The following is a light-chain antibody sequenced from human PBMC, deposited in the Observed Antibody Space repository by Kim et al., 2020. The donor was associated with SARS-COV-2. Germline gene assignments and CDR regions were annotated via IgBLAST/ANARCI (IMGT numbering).Light chain of an antibody. CDR2: DVS. V-gene: IGLV2-14*03. CDR1: SSDVGGYKY. Sequence: QYAMTQPASVSGYPGQSITISCTGTSSDVGGYKYVSWYQQHPGKAPKLMIYDVSNRPSGVSDRFSGSKSGNTASLTISGLQAEDEGDYYCSSYTRSSNSVLFGGGTQLTVL. CDR3: SSYTRSSNSVL. J-gene: IGLJ2*01.